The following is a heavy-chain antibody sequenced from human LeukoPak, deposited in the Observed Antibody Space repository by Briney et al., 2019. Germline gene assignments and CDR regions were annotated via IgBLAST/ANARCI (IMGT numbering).Heavy chain of an antibody. CDR2: INPDGSNM. Sequence: GGSLRLSCAASGFSFSSYWMSWVRQAPGKGLEWVANINPDGSNMLYVDSLKGRFTISRDNAKNSLYLQMNNLRAEDTAVYFCVSGFLQWLYWVQGTLVTVSS. J-gene: IGHJ4*02. CDR3: VSGFLQWLY. D-gene: IGHD3-3*01. CDR1: GFSFSSYW. V-gene: IGHV3-7*01.